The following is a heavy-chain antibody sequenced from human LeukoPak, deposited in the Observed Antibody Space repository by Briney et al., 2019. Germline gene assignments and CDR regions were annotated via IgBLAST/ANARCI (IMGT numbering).Heavy chain of an antibody. CDR2: ISSSSSYI. Sequence: GGSLRLSCAASGFTFSSYSMNWVRQAPGKGLEWVSSISSSSSYIYYADSVKGRFTISRDNAKNSLYLQMNSLRAEDTAVYYCARDLGIAVAGVTDWGQGTLVTVSS. CDR1: GFTFSSYS. CDR3: ARDLGIAVAGVTD. J-gene: IGHJ4*02. D-gene: IGHD6-19*01. V-gene: IGHV3-21*01.